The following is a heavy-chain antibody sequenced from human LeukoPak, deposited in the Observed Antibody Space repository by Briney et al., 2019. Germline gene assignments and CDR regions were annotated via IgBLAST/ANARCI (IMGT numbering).Heavy chain of an antibody. V-gene: IGHV1-8*01. D-gene: IGHD3-9*01. CDR1: GYTFTSYD. J-gene: IGHJ6*03. CDR2: MNPNSGNT. CDR3: ARGYYDILTGYYDYYYYYYMDV. Sequence: GASVKVSCKASGYTFTSYDINWVRQATGQGLEWMGWMNPNSGNTGYAQKLQGRVTMTRNTSISTAYMELSSLRSEDTAVYYCARGYYDILTGYYDYYYYYYMDVRGKGTTVTVSS.